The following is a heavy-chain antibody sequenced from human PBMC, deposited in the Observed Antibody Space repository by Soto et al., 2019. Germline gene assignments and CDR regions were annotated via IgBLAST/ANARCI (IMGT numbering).Heavy chain of an antibody. V-gene: IGHV3-21*06. Sequence: PGGSLRLSCAASGFTFTRYSMNWVRQAPGKGLEWVSSISSTTNYIYYGDSIKGRFTISRDNAKNSLYLEMNSLRAEDTAVYYWAGESRDLTPNFDFWGQGTLVTVS. CDR3: AGESRDLTPNFDF. CDR2: ISSTTNYI. J-gene: IGHJ4*02. CDR1: GFTFTRYS.